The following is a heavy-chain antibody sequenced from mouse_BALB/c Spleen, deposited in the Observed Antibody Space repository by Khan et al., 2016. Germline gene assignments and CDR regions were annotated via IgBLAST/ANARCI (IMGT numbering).Heavy chain of an antibody. CDR2: ISSGGSNT. D-gene: IGHD2-3*01. CDR1: GFTFSSYA. J-gene: IGHJ2*01. V-gene: IGHV5-9-3*01. CDR3: ARQVDDGYYY. Sequence: EVELVESGGGLVKPGGSLKLSCAASGFTFSSYAMSWVRQTPEKRLEWVATISSGGSNTYYPDSVKGRFTISRDNAKNTLYLQMSSLRSEGTAMYYCARQVDDGYYYGGQGTTLTVSS.